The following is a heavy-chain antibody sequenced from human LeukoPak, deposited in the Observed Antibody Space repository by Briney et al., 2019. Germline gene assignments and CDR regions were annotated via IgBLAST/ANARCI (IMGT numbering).Heavy chain of an antibody. CDR2: IYPDDYDT. J-gene: IGHJ6*03. V-gene: IGHV5-51*01. Sequence: GESLKISFKGSGYRFTSYWIGWVRPMPGKGLGWMGIIYPDDYDTKYSPSFQGQVTISADKSISTAYLQWSSLKASDTAMYYCARLAFCTNAVCFSNYYYSMDVWGRGTTVTVSS. CDR3: ARLAFCTNAVCFSNYYYSMDV. D-gene: IGHD2-8*01. CDR1: GYRFTSYW.